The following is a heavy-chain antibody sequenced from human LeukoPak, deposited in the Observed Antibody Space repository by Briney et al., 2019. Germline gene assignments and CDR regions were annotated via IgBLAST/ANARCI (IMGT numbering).Heavy chain of an antibody. CDR2: ISGSGDRA. V-gene: IGHV3-23*01. D-gene: IGHD6-19*01. Sequence: GGSLRLSCAASGFTFSSYALNWVRQAPGKGLEWVSAISGSGDRAYYADSVKGRFTISRDNSKTIVSLQMNSLRAEDTAVYYCPKDYIPGLPVTGTAHSWGLGALVTVSS. J-gene: IGHJ4*02. CDR3: PKDYIPGLPVTGTAHS. CDR1: GFTFSSYA.